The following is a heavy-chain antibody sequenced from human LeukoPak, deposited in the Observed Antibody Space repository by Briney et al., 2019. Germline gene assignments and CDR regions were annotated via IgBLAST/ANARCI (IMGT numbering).Heavy chain of an antibody. J-gene: IGHJ6*03. Sequence: GASVKVSSTASGYTFTSYDINWVRQATGQGLEWMGWMNPNSGNTGYAQKFQGRVTMTRNTSISTAYMELSSLRSEDTAVYYCASRVVPAASYYYYYMDVEGRGTTVPASS. D-gene: IGHD2-2*01. CDR1: GYTFTSYD. V-gene: IGHV1-8*01. CDR2: MNPNSGNT. CDR3: ASRVVPAASYYYYYMDV.